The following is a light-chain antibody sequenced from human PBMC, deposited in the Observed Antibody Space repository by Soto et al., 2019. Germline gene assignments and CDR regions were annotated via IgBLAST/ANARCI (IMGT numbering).Light chain of an antibody. CDR3: LQDYYYPYT. CDR1: QGIRND. Sequence: AIQMTQSPSSLSASVGDSVTITCRASQGIRNDLAWYPQKPRKAPKLLIYAASSLQSGVSSRFSGSGSGTDFTLTISSLQPEDFATYYCLQDYYYPYTFGQGTKLEIK. J-gene: IGKJ2*01. V-gene: IGKV1-6*01. CDR2: AAS.